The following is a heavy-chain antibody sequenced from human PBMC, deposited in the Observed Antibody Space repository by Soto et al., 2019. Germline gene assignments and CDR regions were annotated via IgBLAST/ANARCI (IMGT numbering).Heavy chain of an antibody. CDR1: GGTFSSYA. D-gene: IGHD2-2*02. V-gene: IGHV1-69*13. Sequence: GASVKVSCKASGGTFSSYAISWVRQAPGQGLEWMGGIIPIFGTANYAQKFQGRVTITADESTSTAYMELSSPRSEDTAVYYCATGEGYCSSTSCYRAAYYYYYGMDVWGQGTTVTVS. CDR3: ATGEGYCSSTSCYRAAYYYYYGMDV. J-gene: IGHJ6*02. CDR2: IIPIFGTA.